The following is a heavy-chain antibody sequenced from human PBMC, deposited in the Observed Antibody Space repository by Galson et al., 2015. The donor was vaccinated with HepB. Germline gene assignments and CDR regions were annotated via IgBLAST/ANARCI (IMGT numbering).Heavy chain of an antibody. CDR1: GYSFTSYW. CDR2: IDPSDSYT. Sequence: QSGAEVKKPGESLRISCKGSGYSFTSYWISWVRQMPGKGLEWMGRIDPSDSYTNYSPSFQGHVTISADKSISTAYLQWSSLKASDTAMYYCARQGGPGDYNPWFDPWGQGTLVTVSS. CDR3: ARQGGPGDYNPWFDP. D-gene: IGHD4-17*01. J-gene: IGHJ5*02. V-gene: IGHV5-10-1*01.